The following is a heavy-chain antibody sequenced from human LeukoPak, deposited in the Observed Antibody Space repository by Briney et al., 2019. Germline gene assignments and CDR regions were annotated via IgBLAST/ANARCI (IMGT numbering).Heavy chain of an antibody. Sequence: SETLSLTCTVYGGSFTGYYWSWIRQPPGKGLQWIGEINPSGSANYRPSLKSRLTISLDTPKNLFSLKLVSLNDADTAVYYCARKLSNRWLSPWGQGTLVIVSS. J-gene: IGHJ5*02. CDR1: GGSFTGYY. D-gene: IGHD6-19*01. CDR2: INPSGSA. CDR3: ARKLSNRWLSP. V-gene: IGHV4-34*01.